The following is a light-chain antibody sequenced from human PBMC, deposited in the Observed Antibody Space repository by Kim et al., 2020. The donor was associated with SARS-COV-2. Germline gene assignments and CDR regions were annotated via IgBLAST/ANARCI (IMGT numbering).Light chain of an antibody. J-gene: IGLJ2*01. V-gene: IGLV1-40*01. CDR2: GNS. CDR3: QSYDSSLSGSVV. CDR1: SSNIGAGYD. Sequence: QSVLTQPPSMSGAPGQRVTISCTGSSSNIGAGYDVHWYQQLPGTAPKLLIYGNSNRPSGVPDRFSGSESGTSASLAITGLQAEDEADYYCQSYDSSLSGSVVFGGGTQLTVL.